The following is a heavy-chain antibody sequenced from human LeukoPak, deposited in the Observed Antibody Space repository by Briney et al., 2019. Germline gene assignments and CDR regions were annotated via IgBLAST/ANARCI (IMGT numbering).Heavy chain of an antibody. D-gene: IGHD4-23*01. Sequence: GGSLRLSCAASGFTFSSYAMHWVRQAPGKGLEWVAVISYDGSNKYYADSVKGRFTISRDNSKNTLYLQMSSLRAEDTAVYYCAREATVVTWDYWGQGTLVTVSS. V-gene: IGHV3-30-3*01. CDR2: ISYDGSNK. CDR1: GFTFSSYA. J-gene: IGHJ4*02. CDR3: AREATVVTWDY.